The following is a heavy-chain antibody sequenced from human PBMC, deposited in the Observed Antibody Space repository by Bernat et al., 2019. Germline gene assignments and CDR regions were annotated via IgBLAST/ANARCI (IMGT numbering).Heavy chain of an antibody. J-gene: IGHJ3*02. CDR1: GGSISSYY. V-gene: IGHV4-59*01. CDR2: IYYSGST. Sequence: QVQLQESGPGLVKPSETLSLTCTVSGGSISSYYWSWIRQPPGKGLAWIGYIYYSGSTNYNPSLKSRVTISVDTSKNQFSLKLSSVTAADTAVYYCARGSWVYYDFWSGTMGAFDIWGQGTMVTVSS. D-gene: IGHD3-3*01. CDR3: ARGSWVYYDFWSGTMGAFDI.